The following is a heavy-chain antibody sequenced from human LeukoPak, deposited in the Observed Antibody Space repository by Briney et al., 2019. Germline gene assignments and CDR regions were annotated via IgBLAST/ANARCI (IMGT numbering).Heavy chain of an antibody. CDR2: INPSGGST. J-gene: IGHJ4*02. D-gene: IGHD6-13*01. V-gene: IGHV1-46*01. CDR1: GYSFTSYY. CDR3: ATDIAAAGTDY. Sequence: ASVKVSCKAPGYSFTSYYMHWVRQAPGQGLEWMGIINPSGGSTSYAQKFQGRVTITRDTSASTAYMELSSLRSEDTAVYYCATDIAAAGTDYWGQGTLVAVSS.